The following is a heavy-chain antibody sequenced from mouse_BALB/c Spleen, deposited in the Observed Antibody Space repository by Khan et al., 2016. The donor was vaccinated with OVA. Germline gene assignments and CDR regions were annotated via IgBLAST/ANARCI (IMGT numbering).Heavy chain of an antibody. J-gene: IGHJ4*01. CDR1: GYTFTSYW. D-gene: IGHD1-1*01. CDR2: IAPGSGST. V-gene: IGHV1S41*01. CDR3: ARETYYGSTCYAMDY. Sequence: DLVKPGASVKLSCKASGYTFTSYWINWIKQRPGQGLEWIGRIAPGSGSTYYNEMFKGKATLTVDTSSSTAYIQLSSLSSEDSAAYFGARETYYGSTCYAMDYWGQGTSVTVSS.